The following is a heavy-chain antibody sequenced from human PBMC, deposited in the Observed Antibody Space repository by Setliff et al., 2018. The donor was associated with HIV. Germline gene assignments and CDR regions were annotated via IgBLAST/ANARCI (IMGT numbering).Heavy chain of an antibody. CDR3: AKRTFGSGRLDP. CDR1: GGSISSGSYY. Sequence: SETLSLTCTVSGGSISSGSYYWSWIRQPAGKGLEWIGQIHTTGSTNYNPSLKSRVTISMDASKNQFSLNLSSVTATDTAVYYCAKRTFGSGRLDPWGQGTLVTVSS. CDR2: IHTTGST. J-gene: IGHJ5*02. D-gene: IGHD3-16*01. V-gene: IGHV4-61*09.